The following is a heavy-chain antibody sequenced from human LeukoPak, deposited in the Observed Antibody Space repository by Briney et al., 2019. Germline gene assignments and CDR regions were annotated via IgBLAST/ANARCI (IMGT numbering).Heavy chain of an antibody. V-gene: IGHV3-30*04. CDR1: GFTFSSYA. CDR3: ARGPSGYHNT. J-gene: IGHJ4*02. CDR2: ISYDGSNK. D-gene: IGHD5-12*01. Sequence: GGCLRLSCAASGFTFSSYAMHRVRQAPGKGLERVAVISYDGSNKYYADSVKGRFTISRDNSKNTLYLQMNSLRAEDTAVYYCARGPSGYHNTGGQGTLVTVSS.